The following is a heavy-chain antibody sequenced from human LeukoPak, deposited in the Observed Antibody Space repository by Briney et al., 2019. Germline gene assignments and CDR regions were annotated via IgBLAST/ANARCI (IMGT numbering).Heavy chain of an antibody. D-gene: IGHD6-13*01. Sequence: SQTLSLTCAVSGGSISSGGYSWSWIRQPPGKGLEWIGYMYQSGSTYYNPSLKSRVTISVDRSKNQFSLKLSSVTAADTAMYYCARVGDSSNYYFDYWGQGTLVTVSS. V-gene: IGHV4-30-2*01. CDR1: GGSISSGGYS. J-gene: IGHJ4*02. CDR3: ARVGDSSNYYFDY. CDR2: MYQSGST.